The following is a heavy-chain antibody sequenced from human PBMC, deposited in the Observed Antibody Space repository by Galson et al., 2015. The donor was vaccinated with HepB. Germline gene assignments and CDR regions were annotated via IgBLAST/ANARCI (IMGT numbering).Heavy chain of an antibody. CDR2: IKQDGSEK. J-gene: IGHJ5*02. D-gene: IGHD2-2*02. Sequence: SLRLSCAASGFTFGTYWMTWVRQAPGKGLEWVANIKQDGSEKHYVDSVKGRFTISRDNAKNSLYLQMNSLRAEDTAVYYCARDPDLSFFCTSASCYKAWFDPWGQGTPVTVSS. CDR3: ARDPDLSFFCTSASCYKAWFDP. CDR1: GFTFGTYW. V-gene: IGHV3-7*01.